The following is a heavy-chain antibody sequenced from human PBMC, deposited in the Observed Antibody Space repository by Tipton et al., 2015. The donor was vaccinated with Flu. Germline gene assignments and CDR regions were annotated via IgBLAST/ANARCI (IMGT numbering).Heavy chain of an antibody. V-gene: IGHV1-69*01. J-gene: IGHJ6*02. CDR1: TETFTNYA. Sequence: QMQLVQSGAEVRKPGSSVKLSCKASTETFTNYAISWVRQAPGQGLEWVGEIIAPFRTANYPQKFQGRVTMTADESTNTFYMELSSLTSDDTAVYYCARDDFVSDRYMPLGMDVWGQGTTVTVSS. D-gene: IGHD5/OR15-5a*01. CDR3: ARDDFVSDRYMPLGMDV. CDR2: IIAPFRTA.